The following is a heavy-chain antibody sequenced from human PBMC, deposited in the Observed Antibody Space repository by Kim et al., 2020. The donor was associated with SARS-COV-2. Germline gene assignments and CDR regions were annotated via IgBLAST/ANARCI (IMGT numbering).Heavy chain of an antibody. CDR2: ISGSGGST. Sequence: GGSLRLSCAASGFTFSSYAMSWVRQAPGKGLEWVSAISGSGGSTYYADSVKGRFTISRDNSKNTLYLQMNSLRAEDTAVYYCAKFKYSYGYDYYYYGMDVWGQGTTVTVSS. V-gene: IGHV3-23*01. CDR3: AKFKYSYGYDYYYYGMDV. CDR1: GFTFSSYA. J-gene: IGHJ6*02. D-gene: IGHD5-18*01.